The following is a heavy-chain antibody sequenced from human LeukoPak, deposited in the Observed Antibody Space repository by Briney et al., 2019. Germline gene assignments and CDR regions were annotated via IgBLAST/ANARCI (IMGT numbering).Heavy chain of an antibody. CDR3: AKSQGTTIFSHYYGMDV. CDR1: GGTFSSYA. V-gene: IGHV1-69*06. CDR2: IIPIFGTA. J-gene: IGHJ6*04. Sequence: ASVKVSCKASGGTFSSYAISWVRQAPGQGLEWMGGIIPIFGTANYAQKFQGRVTITADKSTSTAYMELSSLRSEDTAVYYCAKSQGTTIFSHYYGMDVWGKGTTVTVSS. D-gene: IGHD3-9*01.